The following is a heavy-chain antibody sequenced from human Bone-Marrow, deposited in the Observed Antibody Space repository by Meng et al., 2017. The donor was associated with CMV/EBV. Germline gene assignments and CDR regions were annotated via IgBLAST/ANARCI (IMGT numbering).Heavy chain of an antibody. CDR1: GGSISSSSYY. V-gene: IGHV4-39*07. CDR2: IYYSGST. J-gene: IGHJ6*02. D-gene: IGHD2-2*01. Sequence: GSLRLSCTVSGGSISSSSYYWGWIRQPPGKGLEWLGSIYYSGSTYYNPSLKSRVTISVDTSKNQFSLKLSSVTAADPAVYYCASETGVVPAAMLGFGHYGMDVWGQGTTVTVSS. CDR3: ASETGVVPAAMLGFGHYGMDV.